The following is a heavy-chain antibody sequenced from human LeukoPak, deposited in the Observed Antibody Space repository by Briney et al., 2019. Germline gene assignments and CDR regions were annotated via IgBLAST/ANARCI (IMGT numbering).Heavy chain of an antibody. V-gene: IGHV3-7*01. CDR3: ARGLSGWYSYFDY. Sequence: GGSLRLSCAASGFTFNNYWMSWVRQAPGKGLEWVAHIKQDGSEKYYVDSVKGRFTISRDNAENSVYLQMNSLRAEDTAMYYCARGLSGWYSYFDYWGQGTLVTGSS. CDR2: IKQDGSEK. D-gene: IGHD6-19*01. J-gene: IGHJ4*02. CDR1: GFTFNNYW.